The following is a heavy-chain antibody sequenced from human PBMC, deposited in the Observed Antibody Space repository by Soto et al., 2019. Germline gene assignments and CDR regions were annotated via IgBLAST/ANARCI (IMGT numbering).Heavy chain of an antibody. J-gene: IGHJ4*02. Sequence: SETLSLTCTVSGGSIYSYYWSWIRQPPGKGLEWIGSIYYSGSTNYNPSLKSRVTISIDTSKNQFSLRLSSVTAADTAVYYCARALVFSWSGIYYFAYWGQGALVTVSS. CDR3: ARALVFSWSGIYYFAY. CDR2: IYYSGST. CDR1: GGSIYSYY. D-gene: IGHD3-3*01. V-gene: IGHV4-59*01.